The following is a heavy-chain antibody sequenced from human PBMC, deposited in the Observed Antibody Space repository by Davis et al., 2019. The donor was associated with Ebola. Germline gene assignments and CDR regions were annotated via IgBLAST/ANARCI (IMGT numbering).Heavy chain of an antibody. CDR3: AMYYYDSSGLYFDY. D-gene: IGHD3-22*01. J-gene: IGHJ4*02. V-gene: IGHV1-18*01. Sequence: AASVKVSCKASGGTFSSYAISWVRQAPGQGLEWMGWISAYNGNTNYAQKLQGRVTMTTDTSTSTAYMELRSLRSDDTAVYYCAMYYYDSSGLYFDYWGQGTLVTVSS. CDR2: ISAYNGNT. CDR1: GGTFSSYA.